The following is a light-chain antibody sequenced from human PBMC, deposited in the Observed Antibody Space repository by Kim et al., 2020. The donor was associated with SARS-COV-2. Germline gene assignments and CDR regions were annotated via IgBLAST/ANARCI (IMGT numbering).Light chain of an antibody. CDR1: KLGHKY. CDR2: QDS. J-gene: IGLJ2*01. V-gene: IGLV3-1*01. CDR3: QAWDISTVV. Sequence: SYELTQPPSVSVSPGQTASITCSGDKLGHKYSSWYQQKPGQSPVLVIYQDSERPSGIPERFSGSNSGNTATLTISRTQAMDEADYYCQAWDISTVVFGGGTQLTVL.